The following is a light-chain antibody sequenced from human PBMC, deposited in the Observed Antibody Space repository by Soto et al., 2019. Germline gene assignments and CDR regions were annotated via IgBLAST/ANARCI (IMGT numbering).Light chain of an antibody. CDR1: QDISNY. V-gene: IGKV1-33*01. J-gene: IGKJ5*01. Sequence: DIEITQNPTSLSAAVGDRVTITCQPSQDISNYLNWYQQKPGKAPKLLIYDASNLETGVPSRFSGSGSGTDFTFTISSLQPEDIATYYCQLYDNHFGHVTLLEI. CDR2: DAS. CDR3: QLYDNH.